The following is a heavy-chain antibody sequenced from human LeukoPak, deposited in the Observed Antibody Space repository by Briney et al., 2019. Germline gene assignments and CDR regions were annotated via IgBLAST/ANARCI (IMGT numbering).Heavy chain of an antibody. CDR2: IYHSGST. D-gene: IGHD2-2*01. J-gene: IGHJ4*02. Sequence: SETLSLTCTVSGGSISSGGYYWSWIRQPPGKGLEWIGYIYHSGSTYYNPSLKSRVTISVDRSKNQFSLKLSSVTAADTAVYYCARGQGYCSSTSCYYFDYWGQGTLVTVSS. CDR3: ARGQGYCSSTSCYYFDY. CDR1: GGSISSGGYY. V-gene: IGHV4-30-2*01.